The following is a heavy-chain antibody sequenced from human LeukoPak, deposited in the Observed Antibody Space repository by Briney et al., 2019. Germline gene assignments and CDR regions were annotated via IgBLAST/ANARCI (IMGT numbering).Heavy chain of an antibody. Sequence: GGSLRLSCAASGFTFSRHAMSWVRQAPGKGLECVSVIYGGGSTKYADSVKGRFTTSRDNSKNTLYLQMNSLRAEDTAVYYCARGSGYSGYGFDYWGQGTLVTVSS. J-gene: IGHJ4*02. CDR2: IYGGGST. CDR1: GFTFSRHA. V-gene: IGHV3-53*01. D-gene: IGHD5-12*01. CDR3: ARGSGYSGYGFDY.